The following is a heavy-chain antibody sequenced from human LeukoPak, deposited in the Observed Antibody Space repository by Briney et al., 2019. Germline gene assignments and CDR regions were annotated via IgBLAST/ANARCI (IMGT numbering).Heavy chain of an antibody. V-gene: IGHV3-74*01. Sequence: GRSLRLSCAASGFDFSSNWMHWVRHVPGQGLVWVSRIKGDGISTNYADSVKGRFTISRDIAKNTLYLQMNSLRAEDTAVYYCARGAGRSGDAFDIWGQGTMVTVSS. CDR2: IKGDGIST. CDR1: GFDFSSNW. CDR3: ARGAGRSGDAFDI. J-gene: IGHJ3*02.